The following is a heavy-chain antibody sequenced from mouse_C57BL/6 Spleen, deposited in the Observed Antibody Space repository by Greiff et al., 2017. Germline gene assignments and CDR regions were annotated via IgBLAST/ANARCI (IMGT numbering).Heavy chain of an antibody. V-gene: IGHV1-64*01. CDR1: GYTFTSYW. D-gene: IGHD2-1*01. CDR2: IHPNSGST. J-gene: IGHJ4*01. Sequence: VQLQQPGAELVKPGASVKLSCKASGYTFTSYWMHWVKQRPGQGLEWIGMIHPNSGSTNYNEKFKSKATLTVDKSSSTAYMQLSSLTSEDSAVYYCARGGGNGTVYAMDYWGQGTSVTVS. CDR3: ARGGGNGTVYAMDY.